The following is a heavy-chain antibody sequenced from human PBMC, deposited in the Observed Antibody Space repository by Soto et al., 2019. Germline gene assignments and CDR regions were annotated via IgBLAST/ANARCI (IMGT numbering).Heavy chain of an antibody. CDR1: GGTFSSYA. CDR2: IIPIFGTA. CDR3: ARVSYYYDSSGEYNWFDP. J-gene: IGHJ5*02. D-gene: IGHD3-22*01. V-gene: IGHV1-69*13. Sequence: SVKVSCKASGGTFSSYAISWVRQAPGQGLEWMGGIIPIFGTANYAQKFQGRVTITADESTSTAYMELSSLRSEDAAVYYCARVSYYYDSSGEYNWFDPWGQGTLVTVSS.